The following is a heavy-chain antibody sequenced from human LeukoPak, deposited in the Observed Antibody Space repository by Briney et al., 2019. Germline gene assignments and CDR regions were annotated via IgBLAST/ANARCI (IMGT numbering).Heavy chain of an antibody. CDR1: GFTFSSYG. CDR2: ISRNGGTT. Sequence: PGGSLRLSCAASGFTFSSYGMHWVRQAPGKGLEYVSAISRNGGTTDYAKSVKGRFTISRDNAKNSLYLQMNSLRAEDTAVYHCARQRVGATTDFDYWGQGTLVTVSS. V-gene: IGHV3-64*01. J-gene: IGHJ4*02. D-gene: IGHD1-26*01. CDR3: ARQRVGATTDFDY.